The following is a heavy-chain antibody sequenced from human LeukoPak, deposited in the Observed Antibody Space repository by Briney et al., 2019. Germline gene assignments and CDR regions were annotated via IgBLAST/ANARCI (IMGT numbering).Heavy chain of an antibody. D-gene: IGHD3-22*01. CDR3: ARGQIDLLRNYFDS. CDR2: IYAGGNS. J-gene: IGHJ4*02. V-gene: IGHV3-66*01. CDR1: GFIVSHKY. Sequence: GGSLRLSCAASGFIVSHKYMAWVRQAPGKGLEWLSIIYAGGNSVSADSVKGRFIVSRDNSRNTVHLQMNSLRDDDTAVYYCARGQIDLLRNYFDSWGPGTLVAVSS.